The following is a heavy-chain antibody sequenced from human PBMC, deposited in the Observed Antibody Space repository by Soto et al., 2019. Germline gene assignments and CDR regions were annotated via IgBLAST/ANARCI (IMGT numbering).Heavy chain of an antibody. V-gene: IGHV3-30-3*01. Sequence: GGSLRLSCAASGFTFSSYAMHWVRQAPGKGLEWVAVISYDGSNKYYADSVKGRFTISRDNSKNTLYLQMNSLRAEDTAVYYCVSLSPVIAVNDYWGQGTLVTVSS. CDR1: GFTFSSYA. CDR3: VSLSPVIAVNDY. J-gene: IGHJ4*02. CDR2: ISYDGSNK. D-gene: IGHD6-19*01.